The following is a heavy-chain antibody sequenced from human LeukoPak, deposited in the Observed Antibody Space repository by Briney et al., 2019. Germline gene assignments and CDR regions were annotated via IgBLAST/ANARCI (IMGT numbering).Heavy chain of an antibody. CDR3: AKDSCYYLFDY. V-gene: IGHV3-33*06. CDR1: GVTFSSYG. Sequence: GGSLRLSCAASGVTFSSYGMHWVRQAPGKGLEWVAVIWYDGSNKYYADSVKGRFTISRDNSKNTLYLQMNSLRAEDTAVYYCAKDSCYYLFDYWGQGTLVTVSS. J-gene: IGHJ4*02. CDR2: IWYDGSNK. D-gene: IGHD2-15*01.